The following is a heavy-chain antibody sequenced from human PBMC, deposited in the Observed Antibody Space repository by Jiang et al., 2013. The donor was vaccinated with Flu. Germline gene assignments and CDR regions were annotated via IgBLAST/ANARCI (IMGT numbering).Heavy chain of an antibody. CDR3: AREGHCGGDCYHYWYFDL. V-gene: IGHV3-48*02. CDR2: ISSSSSTI. Sequence: VEVWGRRWYSLGGPVRLSCAASGFTFSSYSMNWVRQAPGKGLEWVSYISSSSSTIYYADSVKGRFTISRDNAKNSLYLQMNSLRDEDTAVYYCAREGHCGGDCYHYWYFDLWGRGTLVTVSS. CDR1: GFTFSSYS. J-gene: IGHJ2*01. D-gene: IGHD2-21*02.